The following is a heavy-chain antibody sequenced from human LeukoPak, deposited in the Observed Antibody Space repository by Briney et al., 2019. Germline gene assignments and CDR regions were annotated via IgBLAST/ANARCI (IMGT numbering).Heavy chain of an antibody. Sequence: GGSLRLSCAASGSTFSSYSMSWVRQAPGKGLEWVSSISSSSSYIYYADSVKGRFTISRDNAKNSLYLQMNSLRAEDTAVYYCARVPGGYCSGGSCYPPWGQGTLVTVSS. CDR3: ARVPGGYCSGGSCYPP. CDR1: GSTFSSYS. CDR2: ISSSSSYI. D-gene: IGHD2-15*01. J-gene: IGHJ5*02. V-gene: IGHV3-21*01.